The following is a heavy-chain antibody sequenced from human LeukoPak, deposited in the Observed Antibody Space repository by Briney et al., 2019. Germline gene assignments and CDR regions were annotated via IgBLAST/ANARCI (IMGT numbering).Heavy chain of an antibody. D-gene: IGHD2-15*01. CDR1: GGTFSSYA. V-gene: IGHV1-69*04. CDR2: IIPILGIA. CDR3: ARESGRSD. Sequence: SVRVSCKASGGTFSSYAISWVRQAPGQGLEWMGRIIPILGIANYAQKFRGRVTITADKSTSTAYMELSSLRSEDTAVYDCARESGRSDWGQGTLVTVSS. J-gene: IGHJ4*02.